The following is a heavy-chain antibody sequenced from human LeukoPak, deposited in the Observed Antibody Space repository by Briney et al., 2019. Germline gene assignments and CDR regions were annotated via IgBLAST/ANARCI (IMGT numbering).Heavy chain of an antibody. J-gene: IGHJ4*02. V-gene: IGHV1-18*01. CDR3: ARDPLSSIAAAGTSLPFFDY. Sequence: ASVKVSCKASGGTFSSYGISWVRQAPGQGLEWMGWISAYNGNTNYAQKLQGRVTMTTDTSTSTAYMEPRSLRSDDTAVYYCARDPLSSIAAAGTSLPFFDYWGQGTLVTVSS. CDR2: ISAYNGNT. D-gene: IGHD6-13*01. CDR1: GGTFSSYG.